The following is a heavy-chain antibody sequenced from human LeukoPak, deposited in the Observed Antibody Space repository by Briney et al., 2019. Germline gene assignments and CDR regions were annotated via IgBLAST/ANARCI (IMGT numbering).Heavy chain of an antibody. CDR3: ASTSKGYDPWRYYFDY. J-gene: IGHJ4*02. CDR1: GFTVSSNY. V-gene: IGHV3-66*01. D-gene: IGHD5-12*01. CDR2: IYSGGST. Sequence: PGGSLRLSCAASGFTVSSNYMSWVRQAPGKGLEWVSVIYSGGSTYYADSVKGRFTISRDNSKNTLYLQMNSLRAEDTAVYYCASTSKGYDPWRYYFDYWGQGTLVTVSS.